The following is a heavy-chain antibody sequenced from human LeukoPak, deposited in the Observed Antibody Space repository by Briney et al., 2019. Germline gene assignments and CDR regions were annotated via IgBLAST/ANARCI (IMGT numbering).Heavy chain of an antibody. Sequence: GGSLRLSCGASGFTFSSYGMHWVRQAPGKGLEWVAFIRYDGSNKYYADSVKGRFTISRDNSKNTLYLQMNSLRAEDTAVYYCARRAGAYSHPYDYWGQGTLVTVSS. J-gene: IGHJ4*02. V-gene: IGHV3-30*02. CDR1: GFTFSSYG. D-gene: IGHD4/OR15-4a*01. CDR3: ARRAGAYSHPYDY. CDR2: IRYDGSNK.